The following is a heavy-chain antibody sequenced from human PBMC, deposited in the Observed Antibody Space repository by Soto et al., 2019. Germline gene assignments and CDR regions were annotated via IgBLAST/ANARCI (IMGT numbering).Heavy chain of an antibody. CDR3: AGGGGWRVDY. V-gene: IGHV3-7*01. Sequence: EVQLVESGGDWVQPGGSLRLSCAASGLSFSTYWMNWFRLAPGKGPEWVAIIRGDGSQKYYVDSVKGRFIISRDNAKNSLFLQMNSLRAEDTAPYYCAGGGGWRVDYWGQGTRVPSPQ. CDR2: IRGDGSQK. CDR1: GLSFSTYW. D-gene: IGHD6-19*01. J-gene: IGHJ4*02.